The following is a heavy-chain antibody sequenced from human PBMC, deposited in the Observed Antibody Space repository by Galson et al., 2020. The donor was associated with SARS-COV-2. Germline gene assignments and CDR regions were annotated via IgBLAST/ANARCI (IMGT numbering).Heavy chain of an antibody. J-gene: IGHJ4*02. CDR3: ARSFRWLVVSVRYYFDY. V-gene: IGHV4-39*01. D-gene: IGHD6-19*01. CDR2: IYYSGST. CDR1: GGSIRSSSYY. Sequence: ETSETLSLTCTVSGGSIRSSSYYWGWIRQPPGTGPEWIGSIYYSGSTYYNPSLKSRITIFVDTSKNQFSLKLSSVTAADTAVYYCARSFRWLVVSVRYYFDYWGQGTLVTVSS.